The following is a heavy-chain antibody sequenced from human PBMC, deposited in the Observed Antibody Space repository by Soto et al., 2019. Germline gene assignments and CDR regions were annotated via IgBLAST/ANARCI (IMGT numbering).Heavy chain of an antibody. D-gene: IGHD3-22*01. CDR1: GGSISSGDYY. J-gene: IGHJ5*02. CDR2: IYYSGST. Sequence: SETLSLTCTVSGGSISSGDYYWSWIRQPPGKGLEWIGYIYYSGSTYYNPSLKSRVTISVDTSKNQFSLKLSSVTAADTAVYYCARRDRSGFSYWLDTWGQGTLVTVSS. V-gene: IGHV4-30-4*01. CDR3: ARRDRSGFSYWLDT.